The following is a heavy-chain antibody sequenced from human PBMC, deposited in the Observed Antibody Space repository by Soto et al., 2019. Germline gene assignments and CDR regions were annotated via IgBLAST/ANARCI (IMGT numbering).Heavy chain of an antibody. V-gene: IGHV4-61*01. CDR1: GDSVSSISYF. CDR3: PRSGSAYSLYYFDY. J-gene: IGHJ4*02. D-gene: IGHD3-22*01. Sequence: PSETLSLTCTASGDSVSSISYFWRWIRQPPGKGLEWIGYVSYTGNKNQEPSLRSRVTMSVDPSQNRFSLRLTSVTAADTAVYYCPRSGSAYSLYYFDYWCPGTLLPVSS. CDR2: VSYTGNK.